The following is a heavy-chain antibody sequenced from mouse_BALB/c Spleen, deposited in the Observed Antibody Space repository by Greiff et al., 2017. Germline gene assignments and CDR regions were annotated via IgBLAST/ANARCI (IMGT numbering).Heavy chain of an antibody. J-gene: IGHJ2*01. V-gene: IGHV14-3*02. CDR1: GFNINDTY. Sequence: EVQLQQSGAELVKPGASVKLSCTASGFNINDTYMHWVKQRPEQGLEWIGRIDPANGNTKYDPKFQGKATITADTSSNTAYLQLSSLTSEDTAVYYCAREDYYGSSYVDYWGQGTTLTVSS. CDR3: AREDYYGSSYVDY. CDR2: IDPANGNT. D-gene: IGHD1-1*01.